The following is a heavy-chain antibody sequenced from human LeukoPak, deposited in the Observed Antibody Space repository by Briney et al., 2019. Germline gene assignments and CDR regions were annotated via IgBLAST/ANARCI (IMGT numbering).Heavy chain of an antibody. CDR2: IWEDGITK. V-gene: IGHV3-33*01. CDR1: GFPFSSYG. Sequence: PGGSLRLSCAASGFPFSSYGMHWVRQAPGKGLEWVAAIWEDGITKDYAASVKGRFIISRDNSNNTLYLQMNSLRAEDSAVYYCARDLHAGVFDYWGQGTLVTASS. J-gene: IGHJ4*02. CDR3: ARDLHAGVFDY. D-gene: IGHD2-8*01.